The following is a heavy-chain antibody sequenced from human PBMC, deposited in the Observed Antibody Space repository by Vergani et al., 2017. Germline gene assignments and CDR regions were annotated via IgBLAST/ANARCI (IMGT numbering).Heavy chain of an antibody. CDR1: GESIRSGSHY. CDR3: ARSRPYCTSGSCPAI. CDR2: IHTGGST. J-gene: IGHJ4*02. Sequence: QVKLQESGPGLLKPSQTLSLTCTVSGESIRSGSHYWSWIRQPAGKGREWIGHIHTGGSTDLNPSFESRVSISVDTSKSQFSRKLNSVTVADTAVYYCARSRPYCTSGSCPAIWCQGALVTVSS. D-gene: IGHD2-15*01. V-gene: IGHV4-61*02.